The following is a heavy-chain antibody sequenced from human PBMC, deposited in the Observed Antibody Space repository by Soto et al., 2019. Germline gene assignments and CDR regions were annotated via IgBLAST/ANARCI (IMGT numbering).Heavy chain of an antibody. CDR2: IIPIFGTA. Sequence: SVKVACKASGGTFSSYAISWVRQAPGQGLEWMGGIIPIFGTANYAQKFQGRVTITADESTSTAYMELSSLRSEDTAVYYCSIEGDIVVVPAAILPGHRPRYGMDVGG. V-gene: IGHV1-69*13. CDR3: SIEGDIVVVPAAILPGHRPRYGMDV. J-gene: IGHJ6*02. D-gene: IGHD2-2*01. CDR1: GGTFSSYA.